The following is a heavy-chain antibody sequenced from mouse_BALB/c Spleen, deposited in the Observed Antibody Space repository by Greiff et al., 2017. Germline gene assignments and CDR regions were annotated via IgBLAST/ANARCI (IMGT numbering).Heavy chain of an antibody. V-gene: IGHV3-2*02. CDR3: ARSPIYYYGSSYWFAY. D-gene: IGHD1-1*01. CDR2: ISYSGST. J-gene: IGHJ3*01. CDR1: GYSITSDYA. Sequence: EVKLQESGPGLVKPSQSLSLTCTVTGYSITSDYAWNWIRQFPGNKLEWMGYISYSGSTSYNPSLKSRISITRDTSKNQFFLQLNSVTTEDTATYYCARSPIYYYGSSYWFAYWGQGTLVTVSA.